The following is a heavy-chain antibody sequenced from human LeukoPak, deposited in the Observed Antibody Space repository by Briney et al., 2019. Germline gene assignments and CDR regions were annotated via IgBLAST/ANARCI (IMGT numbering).Heavy chain of an antibody. CDR3: AKGINSGYYFDY. CDR2: ISGSGGST. D-gene: IGHD3-22*01. V-gene: IGHV3-23*01. CDR1: GFTFSSYA. J-gene: IGHJ4*02. Sequence: GGSLRLSCAASGFTFSSYAMSCVRQAPGKGLEWVSAISGSGGSTYYADSVKGRFTISRDNSKNTLYLQMNSLRAEDTAVYYCAKGINSGYYFDYWGQGTLVTVSS.